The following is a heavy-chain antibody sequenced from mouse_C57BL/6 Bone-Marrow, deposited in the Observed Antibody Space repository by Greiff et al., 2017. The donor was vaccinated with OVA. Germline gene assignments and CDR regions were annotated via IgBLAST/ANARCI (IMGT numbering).Heavy chain of an antibody. Sequence: QVHVKQPGAELVRPGTSVKLSCKASGYTFTSYWMHWVKQRPGQGLEWIGVIDPSDSYTNYNQKFKGKATLTVDTSSSTAYMQLSSLTSEDSAVYYCAREDYGSSIDYWGQGTTLTVSS. CDR3: AREDYGSSIDY. CDR2: IDPSDSYT. CDR1: GYTFTSYW. V-gene: IGHV1-59*01. D-gene: IGHD1-1*01. J-gene: IGHJ2*01.